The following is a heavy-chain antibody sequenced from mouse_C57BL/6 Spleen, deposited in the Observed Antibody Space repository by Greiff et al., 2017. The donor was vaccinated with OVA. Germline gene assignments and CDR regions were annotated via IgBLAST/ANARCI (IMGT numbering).Heavy chain of an antibody. CDR1: GYTFTSYW. J-gene: IGHJ4*01. Sequence: QVQLQQPGAELVRPGSSVKLSCKASGYTFTSYWMPWVKPRPIQGLEWIGNIDPSDSETHYNQKFKDKATLTVDKSSSTAYMQLSSLTSEDSAVYYCARDGNYGGAMDYWGQGTSVTVSS. V-gene: IGHV1-52*01. CDR3: ARDGNYGGAMDY. D-gene: IGHD2-1*01. CDR2: IDPSDSET.